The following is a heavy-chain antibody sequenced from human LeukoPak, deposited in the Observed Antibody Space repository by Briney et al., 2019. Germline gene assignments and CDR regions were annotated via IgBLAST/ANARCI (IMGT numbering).Heavy chain of an antibody. D-gene: IGHD3-10*01. Sequence: ASVKVSCKASGYTFTSYGISWVRQAPGQGLEWMGWISAYNGNTNYAQKLQGRVTMTTDTSTSTAYMELRSLRSDDTAVYYCARWAMESSGDYYYYYYYTDVWGKGTTVTVSS. CDR2: ISAYNGNT. J-gene: IGHJ6*03. CDR1: GYTFTSYG. V-gene: IGHV1-18*01. CDR3: ARWAMESSGDYYYYYYYTDV.